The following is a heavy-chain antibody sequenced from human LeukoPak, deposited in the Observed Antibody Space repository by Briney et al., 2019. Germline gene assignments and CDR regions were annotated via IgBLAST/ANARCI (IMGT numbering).Heavy chain of an antibody. CDR1: GFTFSDHH. J-gene: IGHJ4*02. Sequence: GGSLRLSCAASGFTFSDHHMDWVRRAPGKGLEWVGHSRNKANTYTTEYAASVKGRFTISRDDSKNSVYLQMNSLKPEDTAVYYCATFAYGLGGQGTLATVSS. V-gene: IGHV3-72*01. CDR3: ATFAYGL. D-gene: IGHD3-10*01. CDR2: SRNKANTYTT.